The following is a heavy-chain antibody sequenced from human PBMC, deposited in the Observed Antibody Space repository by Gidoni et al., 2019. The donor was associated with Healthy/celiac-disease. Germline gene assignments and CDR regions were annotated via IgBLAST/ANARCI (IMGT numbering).Heavy chain of an antibody. CDR1: GPTSSRDS. CDR2: IGSSSSTI. CDR3: ARDRHYYDSSGYYPDY. V-gene: IGHV3-48*02. Sequence: EVQLVESGGGLVQHGGSLRLACAAPGPTSSRDSLNRLRQAPGKGLEWISCIGSSSSTIYYADSVEGRFTLSRDNAKTSLYLQMNGLRDEDTAVYCCARDRHYYDSSGYYPDYWGQGTLVTVSS. D-gene: IGHD3-22*01. J-gene: IGHJ4*02.